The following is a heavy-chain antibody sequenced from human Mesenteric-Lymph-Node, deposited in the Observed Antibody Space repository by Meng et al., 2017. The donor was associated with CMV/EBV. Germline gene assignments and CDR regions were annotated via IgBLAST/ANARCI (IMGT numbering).Heavy chain of an antibody. CDR3: ARHQRWLKSEGGFNY. V-gene: IGHV4-34*01. J-gene: IGHJ4*02. Sequence: GLLMPLETSPPTGAVYVGSFSDYSWSWIRQPPGKGLEWIGEINHSGSTNYNPSLKSRVTISVDTSKNQFSLKLSSVTAADTAVYYCARHQRWLKSEGGFNYWGQGTLVTVSS. CDR2: INHSGST. D-gene: IGHD4-23*01. CDR1: VGSFSDYS.